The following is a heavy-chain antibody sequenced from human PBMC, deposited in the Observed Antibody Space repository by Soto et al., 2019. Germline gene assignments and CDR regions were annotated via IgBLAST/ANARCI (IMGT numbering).Heavy chain of an antibody. J-gene: IGHJ4*02. CDR3: VRDRDYCFDY. Sequence: EVQLVESGGGLVQPGGSLRLSCEASGFSFSTYSMNWVRQAPGQGLEWVSYISNDDIYYADSVKGRFTVSRDNAKSSLFLQMNSLRAEDTAVYYCVRDRDYCFDYWGQGTLVTVSS. CDR1: GFSFSTYS. V-gene: IGHV3-48*01. CDR2: ISNDDI. D-gene: IGHD2-15*01.